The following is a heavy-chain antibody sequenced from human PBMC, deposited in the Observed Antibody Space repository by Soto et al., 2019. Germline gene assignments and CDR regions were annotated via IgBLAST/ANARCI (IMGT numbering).Heavy chain of an antibody. CDR3: AREGFSLSYGGYDNYYYGMDV. V-gene: IGHV6-1*01. CDR2: TYYRSKWYN. Sequence: SQTLSLTCAISGDSVSSNSAAWNWIRQSPSRGLEWLGRTYYRSKWYNDYAVSVKSRITINPDTSKNQFSLQLNSVTPEDTAVYYCAREGFSLSYGGYDNYYYGMDVWGQGTTVTVSS. D-gene: IGHD5-12*01. J-gene: IGHJ6*02. CDR1: GDSVSSNSAA.